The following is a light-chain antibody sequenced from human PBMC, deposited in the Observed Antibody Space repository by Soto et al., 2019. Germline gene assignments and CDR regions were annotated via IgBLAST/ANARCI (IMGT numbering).Light chain of an antibody. Sequence: ALRMTQSPSSLSASTGDRVTITCRVSQGISSYLAWYQQKPGKAPKLLIYAASTLQSGVPSRFSGSGSGTDFTLTISCLESEDFAIYYCQQYYNYPRTFGQGTKVEIK. CDR2: AAS. J-gene: IGKJ1*01. CDR1: QGISSY. CDR3: QQYYNYPRT. V-gene: IGKV1-8*01.